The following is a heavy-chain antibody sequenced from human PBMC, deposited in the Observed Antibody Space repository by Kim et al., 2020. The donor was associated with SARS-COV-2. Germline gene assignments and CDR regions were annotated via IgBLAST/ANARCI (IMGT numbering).Heavy chain of an antibody. D-gene: IGHD3-22*01. Sequence: DSVKGRFNISRDNSKNTLYLQMNSLRAEDTAVYYCARVTSSGYYYPYYFDYWGQGTLVTVSS. CDR3: ARVTSSGYYYPYYFDY. V-gene: IGHV3-53*01. J-gene: IGHJ4*02.